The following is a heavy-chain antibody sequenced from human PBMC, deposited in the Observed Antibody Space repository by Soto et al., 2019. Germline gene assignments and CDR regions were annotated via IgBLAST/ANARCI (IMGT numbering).Heavy chain of an antibody. CDR1: GFTFSSYA. CDR2: ISSNGGST. V-gene: IGHV3-64*01. Sequence: GGSLRLSCAASGFTFSSYAMHWVRQAPGKGLEYVSAISSNGGSTYYANSVKGRFTISRDNSKNTLYLQMGSLRAEDMAVYYCAVAYYYDSSGYYYFDYWGQGTLVTV. D-gene: IGHD3-22*01. J-gene: IGHJ4*02. CDR3: AVAYYYDSSGYYYFDY.